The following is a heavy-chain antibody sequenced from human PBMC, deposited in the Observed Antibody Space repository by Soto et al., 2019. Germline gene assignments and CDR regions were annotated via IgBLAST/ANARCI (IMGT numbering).Heavy chain of an antibody. Sequence: QVQLVESGGGVVQPGGSLRLSCAASGFTFSNSAMHWVRQAPGKGLEWVSYISFDGNNIYYPDSVRGRFTISRDNYKNTLSLQQNSLTAEDTAVYYCAKGCADDGTCVCFDYRCQGVWVSVSS. CDR1: GFTFSNSA. V-gene: IGHV3-30*04. J-gene: IGHJ4*02. CDR3: AKGCADDGTCVCFDY. CDR2: ISFDGNNI. D-gene: IGHD2-15*01.